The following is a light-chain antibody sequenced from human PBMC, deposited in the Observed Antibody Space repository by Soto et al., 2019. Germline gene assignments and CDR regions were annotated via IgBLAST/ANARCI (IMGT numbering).Light chain of an antibody. J-gene: IGKJ1*01. V-gene: IGKV1-6*01. CDR1: QAIRTE. Sequence: AIQMTQSPSSLSASVGDRVIITCRASQAIRTELGWYQQRPGKAPKLLIYGTSNLQSGVPSRFSGSGSGTDFTLTINGLQPEAFATYYCLQDYSYHRTFGQGTKVDVK. CDR3: LQDYSYHRT. CDR2: GTS.